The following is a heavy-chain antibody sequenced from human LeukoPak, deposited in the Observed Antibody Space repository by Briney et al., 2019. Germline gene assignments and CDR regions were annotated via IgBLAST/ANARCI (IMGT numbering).Heavy chain of an antibody. D-gene: IGHD6-13*01. J-gene: IGHJ4*02. CDR3: ARELLSSWYYFDY. V-gene: IGHV3-53*01. CDR1: GFIVSSNY. CDR2: LYSGGNT. Sequence: GGSLRLSCAVSGFIVSSNYMSWVRQAPGKGLEWVSVLYSGGNTYYADSVKGRFTISRDNSKNTLYLQMNSLRAEDTAVYYCARELLSSWYYFDYWGQGTLVTVSS.